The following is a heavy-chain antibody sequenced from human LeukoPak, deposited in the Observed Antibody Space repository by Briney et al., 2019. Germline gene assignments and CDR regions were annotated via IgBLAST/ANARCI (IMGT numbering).Heavy chain of an antibody. Sequence: SETLSLTCAVYGGSFSGYYWSWIRQPPGKGLEWIGEINHSGSTNYNPSLKSRVTISVDTSKNQLSLKLSSVTAADTAVYYCARTPWIQLWFGYYGMDVWGQGTTVTVSS. CDR1: GGSFSGYY. V-gene: IGHV4-34*01. D-gene: IGHD5-18*01. CDR2: INHSGST. J-gene: IGHJ6*02. CDR3: ARTPWIQLWFGYYGMDV.